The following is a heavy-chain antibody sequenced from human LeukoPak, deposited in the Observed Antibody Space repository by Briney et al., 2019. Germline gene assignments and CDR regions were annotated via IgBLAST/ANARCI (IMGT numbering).Heavy chain of an antibody. J-gene: IGHJ6*04. V-gene: IGHV4-4*02. CDR1: GGSISSSNW. D-gene: IGHD3-10*01. Sequence: SGTLSLTCAVSGGSISSSNWRSCVRPPPGKGLEWIGEIYHSGSTNYNPSLKSRVTISVDKSKNQFSLKPSSVTAADTAVYYCARDDPETLANYYGSAGQGMDVWGKGTTVTVSS. CDR2: IYHSGST. CDR3: ARDDPETLANYYGSAGQGMDV.